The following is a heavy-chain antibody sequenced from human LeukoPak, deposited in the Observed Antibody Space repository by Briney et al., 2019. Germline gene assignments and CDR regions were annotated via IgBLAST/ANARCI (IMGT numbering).Heavy chain of an antibody. D-gene: IGHD1-1*01. CDR2: IYYNGYT. CDR1: GGSIGSSTYY. J-gene: IGHJ6*03. CDR3: ARERLSYYYMDA. Sequence: SETLSLTCTVSGGSIGSSTYYWVWVRQPPGKGLEWIGSIYYNGYTYYSPSLQSRVSISVATSKNQFSLKLSSVTAADTAVYYCARERLSYYYMDAWGKGTTVTVSS. V-gene: IGHV4-39*07.